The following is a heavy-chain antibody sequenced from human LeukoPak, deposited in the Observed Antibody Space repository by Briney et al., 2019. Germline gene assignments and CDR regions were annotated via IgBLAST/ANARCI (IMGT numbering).Heavy chain of an antibody. V-gene: IGHV1-2*02. Sequence: GASVKVSCKASGYTFTGYYMHWVRQAPGQGLEWMGWINPNSGGTNYAQKLQGRVTMTTDTSTSTAYMELRSLRSDDTAVYYCARGREDCSGGSCYSQGYYYYYGMDVWGQGTTVTVSS. CDR1: GYTFTGYY. J-gene: IGHJ6*02. CDR2: INPNSGGT. CDR3: ARGREDCSGGSCYSQGYYYYYGMDV. D-gene: IGHD2-15*01.